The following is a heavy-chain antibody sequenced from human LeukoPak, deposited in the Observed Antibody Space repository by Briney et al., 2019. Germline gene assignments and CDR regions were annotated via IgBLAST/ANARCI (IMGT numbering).Heavy chain of an antibody. Sequence: SETLSLTCTVSGGSISSYYWSWIRQPAGKGREWIGRIHSSGSTNYNPSLKSRVTISVDTSKNQTSLRLSSATAADTAVYYCAREQFFWSGYTPASNFDYWGQGTLVTVSS. CDR1: GGSISSYY. D-gene: IGHD3-3*01. CDR3: AREQFFWSGYTPASNFDY. V-gene: IGHV4-4*07. J-gene: IGHJ4*02. CDR2: IHSSGST.